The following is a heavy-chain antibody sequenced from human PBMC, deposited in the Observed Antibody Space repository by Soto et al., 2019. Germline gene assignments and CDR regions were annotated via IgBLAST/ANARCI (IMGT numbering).Heavy chain of an antibody. V-gene: IGHV4-31*03. Sequence: QVQLQESGPGLVKPSQTLSLTCTVSGGSISSGGYYWSWIRQHPGKGLEWLGYIYYSGSTYYNPSLKSRVTISVDTSKNQFSLKLSSVTAADTAVYYCARVAPYSSSPPEPMDVWGKGTTVTVSS. CDR1: GGSISSGGYY. J-gene: IGHJ6*03. CDR3: ARVAPYSSSPPEPMDV. CDR2: IYYSGST. D-gene: IGHD6-13*01.